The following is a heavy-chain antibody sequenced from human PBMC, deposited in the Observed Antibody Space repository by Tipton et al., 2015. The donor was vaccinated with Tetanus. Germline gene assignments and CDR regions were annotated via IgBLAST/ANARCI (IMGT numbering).Heavy chain of an antibody. Sequence: TLSLTCTVSGGSISSYYWSWIRQPPGKGLEWIGYIYYSGSTNYNPSLKSRVTISVDTSKNQFSLKLSSVTAADTAVYYCARVPPNYYDSSGYRAFDIWGQGTMVPVSS. CDR2: IYYSGST. J-gene: IGHJ3*02. CDR1: GGSISSYY. CDR3: ARVPPNYYDSSGYRAFDI. V-gene: IGHV4-59*01. D-gene: IGHD3-22*01.